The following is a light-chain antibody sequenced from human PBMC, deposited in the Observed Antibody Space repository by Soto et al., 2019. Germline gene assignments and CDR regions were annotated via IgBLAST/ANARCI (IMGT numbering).Light chain of an antibody. J-gene: IGLJ1*01. CDR2: AGT. V-gene: IGLV2-23*01. Sequence: QSALTQPASVSGSPGQSITISCTGTSSDVGSYNLVSWYQQHPGKAPKLMIYAGTKRPSGVSNRFSGSKSGNTASLTVSGIQAEHAAHHFSCSYAGRTTYVFGTGTKLTVL. CDR1: SSDVGSYNL. CDR3: CSYAGRTTYV.